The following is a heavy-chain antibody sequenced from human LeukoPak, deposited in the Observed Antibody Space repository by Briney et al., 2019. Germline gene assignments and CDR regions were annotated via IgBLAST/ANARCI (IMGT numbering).Heavy chain of an antibody. V-gene: IGHV4-34*01. Sequence: PWETLSLTCAVYGGSFSGYYWSWIRQPPGKGLEWIGEINHSGSTNYNPSLKSRVTISVDTSKNQFSLKLSSVTAAETAVYYCARKNPRTNIVGAVPRYWFDPGGQGTLVTVSS. CDR2: INHSGST. CDR3: ARKNPRTNIVGAVPRYWFDP. J-gene: IGHJ5*02. D-gene: IGHD1-26*01. CDR1: GGSFSGYY.